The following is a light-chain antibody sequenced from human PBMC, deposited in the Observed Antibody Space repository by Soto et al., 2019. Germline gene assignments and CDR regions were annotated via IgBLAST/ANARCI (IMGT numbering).Light chain of an antibody. CDR3: QQYGSSLLFT. V-gene: IGKV3-20*01. CDR1: QSVSSSY. CDR2: GAS. Sequence: EIVLTQSPGTLSLSPGERATLSCRASQSVSSSYLAWYQQKPGQAPRLLIYGASSRATGIPDRFSGSGSGTDLTLTISRLEPEDFAVYYGQQYGSSLLFTFGPGTKVDIK. J-gene: IGKJ3*01.